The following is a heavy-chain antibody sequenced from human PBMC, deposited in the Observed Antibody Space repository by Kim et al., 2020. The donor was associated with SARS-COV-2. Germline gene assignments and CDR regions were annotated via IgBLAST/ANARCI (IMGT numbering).Heavy chain of an antibody. V-gene: IGHV1-69*01. J-gene: IGHJ4*02. CDR3: ARIGPHRMGNEGGY. Sequence: ARRFQGRVTVTADESTSTAYMELSSLRSEDTAVYYCARIGPHRMGNEGGYWGQGTLVTVSS. D-gene: IGHD3-16*01.